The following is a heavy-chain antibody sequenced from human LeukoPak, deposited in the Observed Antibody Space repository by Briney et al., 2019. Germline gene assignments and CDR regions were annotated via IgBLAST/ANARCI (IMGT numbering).Heavy chain of an antibody. D-gene: IGHD3-9*01. V-gene: IGHV4-30-4*01. Sequence: SQTLSLTCTVSGGSISGGDSYWSWIRQPPGKGLEWIGNVYYSGSTYYNPSLKSRIAISVDTSTNQFSLKLSSVTAADTAVYYCARAHYDIDYYGMNIWGQGTTVTATS. CDR3: ARAHYDIDYYGMNI. CDR2: VYYSGST. J-gene: IGHJ6*02. CDR1: GGSISGGDSY.